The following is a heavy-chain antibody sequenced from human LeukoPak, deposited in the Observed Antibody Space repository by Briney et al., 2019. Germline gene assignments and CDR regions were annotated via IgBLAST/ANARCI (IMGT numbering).Heavy chain of an antibody. V-gene: IGHV3-23*01. CDR1: GFTFSNYA. Sequence: PGGSLRLSCAASGFTFSNYAMSWVRQAPGKGLEWVSAISGSDGSTWYADSVKGRFTISRDNSKNTLYLHMNSLRDKDTALYYCAGDRAYPNDVFNIWGQGTMITVS. D-gene: IGHD2-21*01. J-gene: IGHJ3*02. CDR2: ISGSDGST. CDR3: AGDRAYPNDVFNI.